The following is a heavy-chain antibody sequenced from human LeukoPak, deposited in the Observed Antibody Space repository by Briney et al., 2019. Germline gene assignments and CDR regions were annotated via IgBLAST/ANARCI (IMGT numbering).Heavy chain of an antibody. J-gene: IGHJ4*02. CDR1: GGSISSGGYS. CDR2: IYHSGST. CDR3: ATIMITFGGVRD. Sequence: SQTLSLTCAVSGGSISSGGYSWSWIRQPPGKGLEWIGYIYHSGSTNYNPSLKSRVTISVDTSKNQFSLKLSSVTAADTAVYYCATIMITFGGVRDWGQGTLVTVSS. V-gene: IGHV4-30-2*02. D-gene: IGHD3-16*01.